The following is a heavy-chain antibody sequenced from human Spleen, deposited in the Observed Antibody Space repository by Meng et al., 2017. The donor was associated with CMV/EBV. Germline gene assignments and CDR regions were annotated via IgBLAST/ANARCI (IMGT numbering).Heavy chain of an antibody. J-gene: IGHJ5*02. CDR1: GTICHDYY. D-gene: IGHD1-26*01. CDR2: IEPNNGGT. V-gene: IGHV1-2*02. CDR3: ARGSTVGDWWGWFDP. Sequence: SGTICHDYYMHWVRRDAGQGSGGMGGIEPNNGGTNYAKKYQGRVDMTRDTSISTLYVELSSLRPDDKAVYYCARGSTVGDWWGWFDPWGQGTLVTVSS.